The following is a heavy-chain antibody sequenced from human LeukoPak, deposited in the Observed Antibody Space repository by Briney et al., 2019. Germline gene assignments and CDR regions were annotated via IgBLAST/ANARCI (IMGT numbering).Heavy chain of an antibody. Sequence: GGSLRLSCAASGFTFSDHAMSWVRQAPGRGLEWVPAIRGTGTTTFYAASVKGRFTISRDNSKNTADLQMNSLRAEDTAVYYCAKVSWLGTLPSYHFDSWGQGTQVTVSS. J-gene: IGHJ4*02. V-gene: IGHV3-23*01. CDR1: GFTFSDHA. CDR3: AKVSWLGTLPSYHFDS. D-gene: IGHD6-19*01. CDR2: IRGTGTTT.